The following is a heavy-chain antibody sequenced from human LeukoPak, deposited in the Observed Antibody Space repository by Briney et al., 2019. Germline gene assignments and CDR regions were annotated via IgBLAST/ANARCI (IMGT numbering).Heavy chain of an antibody. J-gene: IGHJ4*02. Sequence: GGSLRLSCAASGFTFSSYAMNWVRHAPGEGLEWVASISASGGSTYYGDSVKGRFTISRDNSKNTLYLQMDNLRAEDTAVYYCAKGRYSSSRYYFESWGQGILVTVST. D-gene: IGHD6-13*01. CDR1: GFTFSSYA. CDR2: ISASGGST. CDR3: AKGRYSSSRYYFES. V-gene: IGHV3-23*01.